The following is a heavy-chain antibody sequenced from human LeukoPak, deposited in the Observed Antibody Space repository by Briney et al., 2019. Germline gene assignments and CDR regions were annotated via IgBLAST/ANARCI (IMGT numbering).Heavy chain of an antibody. CDR3: ARAYMVRGVTSYYYYMDV. D-gene: IGHD3-10*01. CDR1: GYTFTGYY. Sequence: SVKVSCKASGYTFTGYYMHWVRQAPGQGLEWMGGIIPIFGTANYAQKFQGRVTITADKSTSTAYMELSSLRSEGTAVYYCARAYMVRGVTSYYYYMDVWGKGTTVTVSS. J-gene: IGHJ6*03. V-gene: IGHV1-69*06. CDR2: IIPIFGTA.